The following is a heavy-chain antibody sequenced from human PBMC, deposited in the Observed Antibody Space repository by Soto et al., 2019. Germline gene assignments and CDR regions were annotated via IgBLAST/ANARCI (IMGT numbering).Heavy chain of an antibody. V-gene: IGHV4-39*07. J-gene: IGHJ3*02. D-gene: IGHD5-12*01. CDR2: IYYSGST. CDR1: GGSISSSSYY. Sequence: SETLSLTCTVSGGSISSSSYYWGWIRQPPGKGLEWIGSIYYSGSTYYNPSLKSRVTISVDRSKNQFSLKLSSVTAADTAVYYCARGGRWLQLMAFDIWGQGTMVTVSS. CDR3: ARGGRWLQLMAFDI.